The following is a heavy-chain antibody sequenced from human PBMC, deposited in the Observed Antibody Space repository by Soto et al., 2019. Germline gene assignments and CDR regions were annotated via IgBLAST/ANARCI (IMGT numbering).Heavy chain of an antibody. CDR2: ISYDGGHK. Sequence: PGGSLRLSCSASGFTFSSYAMHWVRQAPGKGLEWVAGISYDGGHKFYGDSVRGRFTISRDSSKTTVFLQMNSLRPEDTAAYYCARVKTDYSNPRGPFFFYGMDVWGQGTTVTV. V-gene: IGHV3-30-3*01. J-gene: IGHJ6*02. D-gene: IGHD4-4*01. CDR3: ARVKTDYSNPRGPFFFYGMDV. CDR1: GFTFSSYA.